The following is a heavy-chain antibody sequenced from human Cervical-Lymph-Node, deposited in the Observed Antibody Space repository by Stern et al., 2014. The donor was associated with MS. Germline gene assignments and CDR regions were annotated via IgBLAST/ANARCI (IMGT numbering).Heavy chain of an antibody. D-gene: IGHD2/OR15-2a*01. CDR3: ARERQQYCNSEGCSYWYFDL. J-gene: IGHJ2*01. CDR2: IYHSGAS. V-gene: IGHV4-4*02. CDR1: GGSVSSTNW. Sequence: VQLVESGPGLVKPSGTLSLTCAVSGGSVSSTNWWSWVRQSPGKGLEWTGNIYHSGASNYRPSLRSRVPISLDNSKNHLSLHLTSVTAADTAVYYCARERQQYCNSEGCSYWYFDLWGRGTLVTVSS.